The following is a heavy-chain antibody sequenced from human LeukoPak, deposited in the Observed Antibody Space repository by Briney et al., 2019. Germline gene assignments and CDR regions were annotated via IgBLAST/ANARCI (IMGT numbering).Heavy chain of an antibody. D-gene: IGHD1-1*01. Sequence: GGSLRLSCAASGFTFTRFAMHWVRKAPGKGLEWVAVISSHGNNRDYADSVKGRFTVSRDNSKNTLYLQMDRLRAEDTAVYYCARDKNDWLFDYWGQGTLVTVSS. J-gene: IGHJ4*02. CDR1: GFTFTRFA. V-gene: IGHV3-30-3*01. CDR3: ARDKNDWLFDY. CDR2: ISSHGNNR.